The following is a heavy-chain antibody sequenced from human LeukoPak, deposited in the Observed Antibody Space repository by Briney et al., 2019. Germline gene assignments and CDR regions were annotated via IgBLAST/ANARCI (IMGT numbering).Heavy chain of an antibody. V-gene: IGHV4-59*01. CDR2: IYYSGST. Sequence: KPSETLSLTFTLAVGSISSYYWSWIRQPPGKGLEWIGYIYYSGSTNYNPSVKSRVTISIDTSKNQFSLKLSSVTAADTAVYYCAKESGGYTSGWYFDYWGQGTLVTVSS. CDR3: AKESGGYTSGWYFDY. D-gene: IGHD6-19*01. J-gene: IGHJ4*02. CDR1: VGSISSYY.